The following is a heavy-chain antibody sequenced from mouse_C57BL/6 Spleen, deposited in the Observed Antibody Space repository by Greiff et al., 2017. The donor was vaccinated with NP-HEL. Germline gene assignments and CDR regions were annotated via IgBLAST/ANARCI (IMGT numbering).Heavy chain of an antibody. CDR2: IYPGNSDT. D-gene: IGHD1-1*01. V-gene: IGHV1-5*01. CDR3: TRSPFITTVVATVPYWYFDV. J-gene: IGHJ1*03. CDR1: GYTFTSYW. Sequence: EVQLQQSGTVLARPGASVKMSCKTSGYTFTSYWMHWVKQRPGQGLEWIGAIYPGNSDTSYNQKFKGKAKLTAVTSASTAYMELSSLTNEDSAVYYCTRSPFITTVVATVPYWYFDVWGTGTTVTVSS.